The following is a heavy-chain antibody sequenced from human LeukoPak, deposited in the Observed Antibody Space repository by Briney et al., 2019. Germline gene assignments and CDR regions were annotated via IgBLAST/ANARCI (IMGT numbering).Heavy chain of an antibody. CDR2: IYTSGST. CDR3: ARTYSSSLFDY. D-gene: IGHD6-6*01. Sequence: PSETLSLTCTVSGGSISSGSYYWSWIRQPAGKGLEWIGRIYTSGSTNYNPSLKSRVTTSVDTSKNQFSLKLSSVTAADTAVYYCARTYSSSLFDYWGQGTLVTVSS. V-gene: IGHV4-61*02. CDR1: GGSISSGSYY. J-gene: IGHJ4*02.